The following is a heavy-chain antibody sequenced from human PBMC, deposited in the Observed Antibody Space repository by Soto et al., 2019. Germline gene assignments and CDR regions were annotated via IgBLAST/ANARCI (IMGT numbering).Heavy chain of an antibody. CDR2: IWYDGSNK. D-gene: IGHD2-2*01. CDR1: GFTFSSYG. Sequence: GGSLRLSCAASGFTFSSYGMHWVRQAPGKGLEWVAVIWYDGSNKYYADSVKGRFTISRDNSKNTLYLQMNSLRAEDTAVYYCATIVVPAAMGDAFDIWGQGTMVTVSS. J-gene: IGHJ3*02. V-gene: IGHV3-33*01. CDR3: ATIVVPAAMGDAFDI.